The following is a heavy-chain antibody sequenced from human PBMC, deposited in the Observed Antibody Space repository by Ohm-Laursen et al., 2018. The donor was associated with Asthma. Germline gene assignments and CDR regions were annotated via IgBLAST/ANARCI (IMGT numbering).Heavy chain of an antibody. Sequence: GSLRLSCAASGFTFSSYAMSWVRQAPGKGLEWVANIKQDGSEKYYVDSVKGRFTISRDNAKNSLYLQMNSLRAEDTAVYYCAREGGSGSYYSPSFVNYGMDVWGQGTTVTVSS. CDR1: GFTFSSYA. D-gene: IGHD3-10*01. CDR3: AREGGSGSYYSPSFVNYGMDV. V-gene: IGHV3-7*01. J-gene: IGHJ6*02. CDR2: IKQDGSEK.